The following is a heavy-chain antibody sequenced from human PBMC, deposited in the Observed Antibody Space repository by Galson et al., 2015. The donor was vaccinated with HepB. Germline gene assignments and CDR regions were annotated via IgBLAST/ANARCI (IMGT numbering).Heavy chain of an antibody. CDR2: INPNSGGT. D-gene: IGHD2-15*01. CDR1: GYTFTGYY. J-gene: IGHJ3*02. CDR3: ARAGGLHCSGGSCTLLPYAFDI. V-gene: IGHV1-2*06. Sequence: SVKVSCKASGYTFTGYYMHWVRQAPGQGLEWMGRINPNSGGTNYAQKFQGRVTMTRDTSISTAYMELSRLRSDDTAVYYCARAGGLHCSGGSCTLLPYAFDIWGQGTMVTVSS.